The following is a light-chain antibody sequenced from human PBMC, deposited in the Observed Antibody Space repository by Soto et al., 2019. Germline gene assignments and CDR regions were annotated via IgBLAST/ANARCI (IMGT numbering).Light chain of an antibody. J-gene: IGKJ4*01. V-gene: IGKV3-20*01. CDR2: DAS. CDR3: QQYGTSPPLT. CDR1: QSVSSSY. Sequence: EIALSQSPGTLSCSPGERATLSCRASQSVSSSYLAWYQQKPGQAPRLLIYDASSRATGIPDRFSGSGSATDFTLTISRLEPEDFAVYYCQQYGTSPPLTFGGGTKVDIK.